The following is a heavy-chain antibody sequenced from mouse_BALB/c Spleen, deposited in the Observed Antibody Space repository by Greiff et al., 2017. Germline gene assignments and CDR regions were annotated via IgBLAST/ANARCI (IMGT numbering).Heavy chain of an antibody. V-gene: IGHV5-17*02. CDR1: GFTFSSFG. D-gene: IGHD1-2*01. CDR3: ARDRSTALYYSDY. J-gene: IGHJ2*01. Sequence: EVKLMESGGGLVQPGGSRKLSCAASGFTFSSFGMHWVRQAPEKGLEWVAYISSGSSTIYYADTVKGRFTISRDNPKNTLFLQMTSLRSEDTAMYYCARDRSTALYYSDYWGQGTTLTVSS. CDR2: ISSGSSTI.